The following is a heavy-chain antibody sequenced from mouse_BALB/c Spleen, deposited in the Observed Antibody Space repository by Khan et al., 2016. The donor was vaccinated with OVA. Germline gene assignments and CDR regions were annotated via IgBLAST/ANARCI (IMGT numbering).Heavy chain of an antibody. CDR1: GYTFINYW. Sequence: VQLQQSGAELAKPGASVKMSCKASGYTFINYWILWVKQRPGQGLEWIGYINPSTAYTEYNQNFKDKATLTADKSSSTAYMQLISLTSEDSAVYYCARRGLRWDFDYWGQGTTLTVSS. V-gene: IGHV1-7*01. D-gene: IGHD1-1*01. J-gene: IGHJ2*01. CDR3: ARRGLRWDFDY. CDR2: INPSTAYT.